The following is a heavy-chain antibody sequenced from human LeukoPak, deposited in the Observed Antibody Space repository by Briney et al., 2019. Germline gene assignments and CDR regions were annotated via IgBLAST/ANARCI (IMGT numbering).Heavy chain of an antibody. CDR2: MNPDSGNT. V-gene: IGHV1-8*03. CDR1: GYTFTSYD. D-gene: IGHD3-10*02. Sequence: GASVKVSCKASGYTFTSYDINWVRQATGQGLEWMGWMNPDSGNTVYAQKFQGRVTITRNISISTAYMELSSLRSEDTAVYYCAGGTMCDYWGQGTLVTVSS. J-gene: IGHJ4*02. CDR3: AGGTMCDY.